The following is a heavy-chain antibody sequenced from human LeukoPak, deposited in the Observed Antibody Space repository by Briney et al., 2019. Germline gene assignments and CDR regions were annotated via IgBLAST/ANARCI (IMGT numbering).Heavy chain of an antibody. CDR3: ACAGHRHYGSGSYYGVY. D-gene: IGHD3-10*01. V-gene: IGHV1-69*04. CDR2: IIPILGIA. J-gene: IGHJ4*02. Sequence: SVKVSCKASGGTFSSYAISWVRQAPGQGLEWMGRIIPILGIANYAQKFQGRVTITADKSTSTAYMELSSLRSEDTAVYYCACAGHRHYGSGSYYGVYWGQGTLASVSS. CDR1: GGTFSSYA.